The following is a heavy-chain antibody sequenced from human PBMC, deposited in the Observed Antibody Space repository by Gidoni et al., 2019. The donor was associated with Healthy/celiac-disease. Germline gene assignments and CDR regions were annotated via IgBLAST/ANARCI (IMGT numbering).Heavy chain of an antibody. CDR1: GFTFSSYG. D-gene: IGHD2-15*01. CDR2: IWYDGSNK. CDR3: ARDGLPGSYGMDV. J-gene: IGHJ6*02. Sequence: QVQLVESGGGVVQPGRSLRLSCAASGFTFSSYGMHWVRQAPGKGLEWVAVIWYDGSNKYYADSVKGRFTISRDNSKNTLYLQMNSLRAEDTAVYYCARDGLPGSYGMDVWGQGTTVTVSS. V-gene: IGHV3-33*01.